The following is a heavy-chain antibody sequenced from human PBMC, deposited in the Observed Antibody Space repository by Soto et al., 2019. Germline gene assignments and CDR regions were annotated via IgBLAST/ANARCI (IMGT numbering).Heavy chain of an antibody. CDR2: ISTYNGNT. Sequence: QVQLVQSGAEVKKPGASVKVSCKASGYTFITYGVSWVRQAPGQGLDWLGWISTYNGNTRYAERLHGRVTMTTDTTTNTAYMELRNLRSDDTAVYYCARGPTDYYDNSANYFLEYWGQGTLVTVSS. J-gene: IGHJ4*02. D-gene: IGHD3-22*01. CDR3: ARGPTDYYDNSANYFLEY. CDR1: GYTFITYG. V-gene: IGHV1-18*01.